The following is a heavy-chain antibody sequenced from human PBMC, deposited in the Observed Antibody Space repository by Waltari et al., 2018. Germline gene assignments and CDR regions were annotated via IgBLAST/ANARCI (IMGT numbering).Heavy chain of an antibody. CDR1: GGSISSSSYY. CDR3: ARGTYYDFWSGYSAFDI. CDR2: IYYSGST. V-gene: IGHV4-39*07. J-gene: IGHJ3*02. D-gene: IGHD3-3*01. Sequence: QLQLQESGPGLVKPSETLSLTCTVSGGSISSSSYYWGWIRQPPGKGLEWIGSIYYSGSTYYNPSLKSRVTISVDTSKNQFSLKLSSVTAADTAVYYCARGTYYDFWSGYSAFDIWGQGTMVTVSS.